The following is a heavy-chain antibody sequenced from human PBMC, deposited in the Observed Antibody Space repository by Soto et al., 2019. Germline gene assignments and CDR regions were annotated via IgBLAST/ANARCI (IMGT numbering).Heavy chain of an antibody. CDR1: GNSVSNSDFL. Sequence: PSETLSLTCTVSGNSVSNSDFLWTWIRQPPGKGLEWIGYIHHSGSTDYNPSLKSPVTISIDTSRNQFSLRLSSVTAADTALYYCARDRGNGSKNDCFDTWGQGTLVTVSS. D-gene: IGHD3-10*01. CDR3: ARDRGNGSKNDCFDT. V-gene: IGHV4-61*08. J-gene: IGHJ5*02. CDR2: IHHSGST.